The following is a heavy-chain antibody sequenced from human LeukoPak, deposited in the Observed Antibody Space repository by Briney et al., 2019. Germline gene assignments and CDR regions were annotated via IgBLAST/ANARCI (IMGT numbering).Heavy chain of an antibody. D-gene: IGHD4-23*01. CDR2: ISYDGSNK. V-gene: IGHV3-30*18. Sequence: PGRSLRLSCAASGFTFSSYGMHWVRRAPGKGLEWVAVISYDGSNKYYADSVKGRFTISRDNSKNTLYLQMNSLRAEDTAVYYCAKVVFGGLGVDVWGQGTTVTVSS. J-gene: IGHJ6*02. CDR3: AKVVFGGLGVDV. CDR1: GFTFSSYG.